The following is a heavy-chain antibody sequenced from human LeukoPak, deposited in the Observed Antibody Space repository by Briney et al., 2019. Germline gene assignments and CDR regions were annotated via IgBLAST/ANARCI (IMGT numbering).Heavy chain of an antibody. J-gene: IGHJ4*02. V-gene: IGHV3-7*01. Sequence: GGSLRLSCAASGFTFSSYWMSWVRQAPGKGLEWVANIKQDGSEKYYVDSVKGRFTISRDNAKNSLYLQMNSLRAEDTAVYYCARVGAVAVLRQFYFDYWGQGTLVTVSS. CDR2: IKQDGSEK. D-gene: IGHD6-19*01. CDR1: GFTFSSYW. CDR3: ARVGAVAVLRQFYFDY.